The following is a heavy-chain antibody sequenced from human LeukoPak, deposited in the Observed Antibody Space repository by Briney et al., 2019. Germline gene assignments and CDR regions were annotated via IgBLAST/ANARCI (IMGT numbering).Heavy chain of an antibody. D-gene: IGHD1-26*01. V-gene: IGHV4-59*01. CDR3: ARDILDVGATHYFDY. CDR1: GASITTYY. Sequence: PSETLSLTCTVSGASITTYYWSWIRQPPGKGLEYIGQIHSSGSANYNPSLKSRVAMSLDASKNQFSPTVSSVTAADTAIYYCARDILDVGATHYFDYWGQGSLLTVSS. J-gene: IGHJ4*02. CDR2: IHSSGSA.